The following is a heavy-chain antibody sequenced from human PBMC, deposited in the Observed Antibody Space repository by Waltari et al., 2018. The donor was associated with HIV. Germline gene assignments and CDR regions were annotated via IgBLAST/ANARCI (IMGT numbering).Heavy chain of an antibody. CDR2: ISYDAGNK. D-gene: IGHD1-20*01. CDR1: GFTFSTYG. V-gene: IGHV3-30*18. CDR3: AKDKGGVTYIFDY. Sequence: QVQLVESGGGVVQPGRSLRLSCAASGFTFSTYGMHWVRQAPGKGLGWGAFISYDAGNKYFADSGKGRFILSRDHYKNILSLQMNSLRTEDTAVYYCAKDKGGVTYIFDYWGQGTLVTVSS. J-gene: IGHJ4*02.